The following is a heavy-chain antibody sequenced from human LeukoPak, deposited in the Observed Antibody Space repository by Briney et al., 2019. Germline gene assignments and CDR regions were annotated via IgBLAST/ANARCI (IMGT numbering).Heavy chain of an antibody. CDR3: ARTRSGFYFDY. V-gene: IGHV3-48*01. Sequence: GGSLRLSCAASGFTFSSYSVSWVRQAPGKGLDWVSYISTSSTSIYYADSVKGRFTISRDNAKNSLYLQLNSLRAEGTAVYYCARTRSGFYFDYWGQGTLVTVSS. CDR1: GFTFSSYS. D-gene: IGHD3-3*01. J-gene: IGHJ4*02. CDR2: ISTSSTSI.